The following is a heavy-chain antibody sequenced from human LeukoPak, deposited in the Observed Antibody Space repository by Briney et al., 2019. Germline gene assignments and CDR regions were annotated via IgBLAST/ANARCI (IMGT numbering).Heavy chain of an antibody. J-gene: IGHJ4*02. D-gene: IGHD3-22*01. V-gene: IGHV1-69*05. CDR1: GGTLSSYA. CDR3: AGSHYYDSSGYYS. Sequence: SVKVSCKASGGTLSSYAISWVRQAPGQGLEWMGGIIPIFGTANYAQKFQGRVTITTDESTSTAYMELSSLRSEDTAVYYCAGSHYYDSSGYYSWGQGTLVTVSS. CDR2: IIPIFGTA.